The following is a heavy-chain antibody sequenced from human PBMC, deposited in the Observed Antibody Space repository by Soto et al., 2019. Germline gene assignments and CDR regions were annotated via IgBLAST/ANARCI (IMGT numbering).Heavy chain of an antibody. CDR2: IYYSGST. CDR1: GGSISSYY. J-gene: IGHJ4*02. CDR3: ARVKGIGDYEY. Sequence: SETLSLTCTVSGGSISSYYWSWIRQPPGKGLEWIGYIYYSGSTNYNPSLKSRVTISVDTSKNQFSLKLSSVTAADTAVYYCARVKGIGDYEYWGQGTLVTVSS. V-gene: IGHV4-59*01. D-gene: IGHD4-17*01.